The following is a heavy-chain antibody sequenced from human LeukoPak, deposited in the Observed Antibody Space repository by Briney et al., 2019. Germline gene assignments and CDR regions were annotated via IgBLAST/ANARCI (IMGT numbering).Heavy chain of an antibody. CDR2: ISYSGST. Sequence: SETLSLTCTVSGGSITSYHWSWIRQPPGKGLEWIGYISYSGSTNYNPSLKSRVTISLDTSKNQFSLKLSSVTVAGTAVYYCASGGYCGSTSCYPNWFDPWGQGTLVTVSS. V-gene: IGHV4-59*01. CDR3: ASGGYCGSTSCYPNWFDP. CDR1: GGSITSYH. D-gene: IGHD2-2*01. J-gene: IGHJ5*02.